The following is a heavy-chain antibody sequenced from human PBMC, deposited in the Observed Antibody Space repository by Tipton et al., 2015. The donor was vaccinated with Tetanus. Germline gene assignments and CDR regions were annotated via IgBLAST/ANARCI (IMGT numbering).Heavy chain of an antibody. V-gene: IGHV4-61*08. J-gene: IGHJ4*02. Sequence: TLSLTCTVSGGSIRSGDYQWNWIRQPPGKGLEWLAYISDSGRTNSNYSPKSRITISRDTSKNQFSLRLTSVTAADTAVYYCARANYEFPNKGPFDSWGQGTLVIVSS. CDR3: ARANYEFPNKGPFDS. D-gene: IGHD3-3*01. CDR1: GGSIRSGDYQ. CDR2: ISDSGRT.